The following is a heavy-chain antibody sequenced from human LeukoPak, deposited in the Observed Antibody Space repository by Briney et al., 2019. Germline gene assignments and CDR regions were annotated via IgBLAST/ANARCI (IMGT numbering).Heavy chain of an antibody. CDR2: IYYTGNT. Sequence: SETLSLTCAVSGGSISRSHNWWSWVRQPPGRVLEWIGYIYYTGNTNYNPSLKSRVTISVDTSKNQFSLNLSSVTAADTAVYYCARDLTIRGRFDPWGQGTLVTVSS. V-gene: IGHV4-61*01. CDR3: ARDLTIRGRFDP. D-gene: IGHD3-10*01. CDR1: GGSISRSHNW. J-gene: IGHJ5*02.